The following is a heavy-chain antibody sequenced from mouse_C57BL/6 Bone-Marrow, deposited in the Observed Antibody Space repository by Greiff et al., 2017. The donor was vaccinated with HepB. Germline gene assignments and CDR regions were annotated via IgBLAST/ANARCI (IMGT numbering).Heavy chain of an antibody. Sequence: EVHLVESVGGLVQPGSSMKLSCTASGFTFSDYYMAWVRQVPEKGLEWVANINYDGSSTYYLDSLKSRFIISRDNAKNILYLQMSSLKSEDTATYYCARELGQPYFDYWGQGTTLTVSS. CDR3: ARELGQPYFDY. J-gene: IGHJ2*01. V-gene: IGHV5-16*01. CDR1: GFTFSDYY. CDR2: INYDGSST. D-gene: IGHD3-3*01.